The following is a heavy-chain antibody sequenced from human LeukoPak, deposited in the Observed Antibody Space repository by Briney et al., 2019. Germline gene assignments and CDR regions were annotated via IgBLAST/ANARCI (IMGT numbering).Heavy chain of an antibody. CDR1: GFTFSDFW. D-gene: IGHD3-22*01. Sequence: PGGSLRLSCAASGFTFSDFWMTWARQAPGKGLEWVANIKQDGSEKYYVDSVRGRFTISRDNSKNTLYLQMNSLRAEDTAVYYCAKDALNYYYDSSGYYDYWGQGTLVTVSS. J-gene: IGHJ4*02. CDR2: IKQDGSEK. CDR3: AKDALNYYYDSSGYYDY. V-gene: IGHV3-7*01.